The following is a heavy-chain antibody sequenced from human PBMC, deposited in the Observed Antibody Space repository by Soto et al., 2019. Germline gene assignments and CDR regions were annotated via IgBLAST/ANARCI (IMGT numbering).Heavy chain of an antibody. J-gene: IGHJ4*02. Sequence: GSLGLSRASCGVTVRISVVAVSCQAPGKGLEWISTISGNSDTTYYADSVKGRFIISRDNSKNSLYLQMNSLRAEDTAVYYCAKDRLAGGFDYWGQGTLVTVSS. CDR2: ISGNSDTT. CDR3: AKDRLAGGFDY. CDR1: GVTVRISV. D-gene: IGHD3-16*01. V-gene: IGHV3-23*01.